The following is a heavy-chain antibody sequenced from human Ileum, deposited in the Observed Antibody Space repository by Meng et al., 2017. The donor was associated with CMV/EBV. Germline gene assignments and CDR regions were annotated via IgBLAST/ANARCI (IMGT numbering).Heavy chain of an antibody. Sequence: SETLSLTCTVSGGSISSSSYYWGWIRQPPGKGLEWIGSIYYSGSTYYNPSLKSRVTISVDTSKNQFSLKLSSVTAADTAVYYCARARWKYSGSYHHRNWFDPWGQGTLVTGSS. CDR3: ARARWKYSGSYHHRNWFDP. D-gene: IGHD1-26*01. V-gene: IGHV4-39*07. J-gene: IGHJ5*02. CDR2: IYYSGST. CDR1: GGSISSSSYY.